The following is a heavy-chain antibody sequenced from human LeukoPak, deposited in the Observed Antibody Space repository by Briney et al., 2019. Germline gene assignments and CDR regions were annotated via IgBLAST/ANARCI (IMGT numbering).Heavy chain of an antibody. D-gene: IGHD6-13*01. V-gene: IGHV4-31*03. CDR3: ASTAAGAIFDY. J-gene: IGHJ4*02. CDR1: GGSISSCGYY. CDR2: IYYSGST. Sequence: SETLSLTCTVSGGSISSCGYYWSWIRQHPGRGLEWIGYIYYSGSTYYNPAVKSRVTISVDTSKNQFSLKLSAVTAADTAVYYCASTAAGAIFDYWGQGTLVTVSS.